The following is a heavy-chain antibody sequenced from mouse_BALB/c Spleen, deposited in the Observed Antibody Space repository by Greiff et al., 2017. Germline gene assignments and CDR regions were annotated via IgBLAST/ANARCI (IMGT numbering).Heavy chain of an antibody. J-gene: IGHJ4*01. D-gene: IGHD3-1*01. CDR2: INPGSGGT. V-gene: IGHV1-54*01. CDR1: GYAFTNYL. Sequence: VQLQQSGAELVRPGTSVKVSCKASGYAFTNYLIEWVKQRPGQGLEWIGVINPGSGGTYYNEKFKGKATLTADKSSSTACMQLSSLTSDDAAVYFCARRRDPQGYAMDYWGQGTSVTVSS. CDR3: ARRRDPQGYAMDY.